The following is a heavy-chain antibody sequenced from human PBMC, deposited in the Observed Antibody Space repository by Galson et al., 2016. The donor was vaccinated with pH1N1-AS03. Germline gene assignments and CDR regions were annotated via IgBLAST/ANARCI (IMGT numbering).Heavy chain of an antibody. J-gene: IGHJ3*02. D-gene: IGHD2-21*01. Sequence: SVKVSCKASGYNFRDYYIHWVRQAPGQGLEWMGWITPKDDDTNYAPKFQGRVTMTRDLSTSSAYLELKRLTSDDTAVYFCARDGGGIIDDALDTWGQGTSVTVSS. CDR2: ITPKDDDT. CDR3: ARDGGGIIDDALDT. CDR1: GYNFRDYY. V-gene: IGHV1-2*02.